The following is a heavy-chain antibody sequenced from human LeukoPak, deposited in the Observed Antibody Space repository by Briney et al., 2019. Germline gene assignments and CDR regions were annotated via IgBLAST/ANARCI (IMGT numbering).Heavy chain of an antibody. D-gene: IGHD3-10*01. J-gene: IGHJ3*02. V-gene: IGHV3-23*01. Sequence: GGSLRLSCAASGFSFSTNPMGWVRQAPGKGLEWVSAISPDKTYYADSVKGRLTISRDNYKNTVDLHMSSPRAEDTAIYYCVKEHVDRAFTRSFEIWGQGTVVTVSS. CDR3: VKEHVDRAFTRSFEI. CDR2: ISPDKT. CDR1: GFSFSTNP.